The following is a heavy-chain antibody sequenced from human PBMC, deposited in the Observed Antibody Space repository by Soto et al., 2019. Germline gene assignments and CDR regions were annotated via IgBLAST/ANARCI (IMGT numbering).Heavy chain of an antibody. V-gene: IGHV1-69*01. CDR3: ARGGIVAVPAALSSYDDYTHYRFDS. CDR2: IIPMFAAT. D-gene: IGHD4-4*01. J-gene: IGHJ4*02. Sequence: QVQLAQSGAEVRSPGSSVKVSCRASGGSFSDSAFSWLRQAPGQGLEWVGGIIPMFAATKYAQAFQGRVTITVDASTRTVYLALSSLTSDDSAVYFCARGGIVAVPAALSSYDDYTHYRFDSWGQGTLVSVS. CDR1: GGSFSDSA.